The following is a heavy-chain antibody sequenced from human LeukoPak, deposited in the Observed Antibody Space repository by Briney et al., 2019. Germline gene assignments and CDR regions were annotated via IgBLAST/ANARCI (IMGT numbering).Heavy chain of an antibody. Sequence: GGSLRLSCAASGFIFTNAWMTWVRQAPGKGLEWVSAISGSGVNTYYADSVKGRFTISRDNSKTTLYLQMNSLRAEDTAVYYCAKDGVYGPGCCYYFDYWGQGTLVTVSS. CDR2: ISGSGVNT. D-gene: IGHD3-10*01. CDR3: AKDGVYGPGCCYYFDY. V-gene: IGHV3-23*01. CDR1: GFIFTNAW. J-gene: IGHJ4*02.